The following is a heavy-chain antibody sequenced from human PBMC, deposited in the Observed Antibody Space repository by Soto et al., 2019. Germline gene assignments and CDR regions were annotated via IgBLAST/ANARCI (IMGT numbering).Heavy chain of an antibody. CDR2: IIPIFGTA. V-gene: IGHV1-69*05. J-gene: IGHJ4*02. CDR3: ARDGDYGGNSDFDY. D-gene: IGHD4-17*01. CDR1: GGTFSSYA. Sequence: QVQLVQSGAEVKKPGSSVKVSCKASGGTFSSYAISWVRQAPGQGLEWMGGIIPIFGTANYAQKFQGRVTITSDESTSTAYIEPSSLRSEDTAVYYGARDGDYGGNSDFDYWGQGTLVTVYS.